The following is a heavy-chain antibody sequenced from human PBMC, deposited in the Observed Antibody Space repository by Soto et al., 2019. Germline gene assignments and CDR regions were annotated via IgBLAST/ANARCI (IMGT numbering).Heavy chain of an antibody. V-gene: IGHV3-21*01. CDR2: ISTTSSYI. CDR3: ARDGYSSGFDY. J-gene: IGHJ4*02. CDR1: GFTFSRHN. D-gene: IGHD6-25*01. Sequence: EVQLVESGGGLVEPGGSLRLSCAASGFTFSRHNLNWVRQAPGKGLEWVSSISTTSSYIYYADSVKGRFTISRDNAKNSLYLQMDSLRAEDTAVYYCARDGYSSGFDYWGQGTLVTVSS.